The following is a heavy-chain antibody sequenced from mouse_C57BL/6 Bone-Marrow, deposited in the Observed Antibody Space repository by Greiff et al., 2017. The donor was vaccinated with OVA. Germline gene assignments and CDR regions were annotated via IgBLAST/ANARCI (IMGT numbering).Heavy chain of an antibody. V-gene: IGHV1-20*01. CDR1: GYSFTGYF. D-gene: IGHD2-2*01. CDR2: INPYNGDT. CDR3: ARSTMVTTRGFAY. J-gene: IGHJ3*01. Sequence: EVQLQESGPELVKPGDSVKISCKASGYSFTGYFMNWVMQSHGQRLEWIGRINPYNGDTFYNQKFKGKATLTVDKSASTAHMELRSLTSEDAAFYYCARSTMVTTRGFAYWGQGTLVTVSA.